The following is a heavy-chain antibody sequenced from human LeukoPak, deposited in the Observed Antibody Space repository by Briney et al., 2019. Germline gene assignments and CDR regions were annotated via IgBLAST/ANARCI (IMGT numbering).Heavy chain of an antibody. CDR2: INPSGGST. D-gene: IGHD3-22*01. V-gene: IGHV1-46*01. CDR1: GHTFTSYY. J-gene: IGHJ3*02. Sequence: ASVKVSCKASGHTFTSYYMHWVRQAPGQGLEWMGIINPSGGSTSYAQKFQGRVTMTRDTSTSTVYMELSSLRSEDTAVYYCARDKAPDSSGYWPSGDAFDIWGQGTMVTVSS. CDR3: ARDKAPDSSGYWPSGDAFDI.